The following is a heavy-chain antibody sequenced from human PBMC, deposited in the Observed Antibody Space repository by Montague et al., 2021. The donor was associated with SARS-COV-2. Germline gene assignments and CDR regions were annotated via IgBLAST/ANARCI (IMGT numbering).Heavy chain of an antibody. V-gene: IGHV4-34*01. D-gene: IGHD3-10*01. Sequence: SETLSLTCAAYGGSFSGYYWSWIRQPPGKGLEWIGEINHSGSTNYNPSLKSRVTISVDTSKNQFSLKLSSVTAAETAVYYCARVRYYGSGTSLGMDVWGQGTTVTVSS. CDR3: ARVRYYGSGTSLGMDV. J-gene: IGHJ6*02. CDR2: INHSGST. CDR1: GGSFSGYY.